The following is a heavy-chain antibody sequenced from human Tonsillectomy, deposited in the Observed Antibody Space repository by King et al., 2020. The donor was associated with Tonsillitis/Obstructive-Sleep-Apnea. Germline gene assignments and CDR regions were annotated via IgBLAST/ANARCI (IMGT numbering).Heavy chain of an antibody. J-gene: IGHJ6*03. CDR3: ARLGYSDYDYNYYYYMDV. CDR2: VDPSDSYS. V-gene: IGHV5-10-1*01. D-gene: IGHD5-12*01. CDR1: GYTFTTYW. Sequence: VQLVESGAEVKKPGESLRISCKGSGYTFTTYWISWVRQMPGKGLEWMGAVDPSDSYSNYSPSFQGHVTISADKSITPAYLQWSSLKASDTAMYYCARLGYSDYDYNYYYYMDVWGKGTTVTVSS.